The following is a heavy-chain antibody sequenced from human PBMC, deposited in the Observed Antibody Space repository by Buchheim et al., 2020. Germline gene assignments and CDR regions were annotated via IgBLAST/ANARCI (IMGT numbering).Heavy chain of an antibody. Sequence: QVQLQQWGAGLLKPSETLSLTCAVYGGSFSGYYWSWIRQPPGKGLEWIGEINHSGSTNYNPSLKSRVTISVDTSTTQFPLKLSSVTAADTAVYYCARNYDILTGYPDWGQGTL. V-gene: IGHV4-34*01. J-gene: IGHJ4*02. D-gene: IGHD3-9*01. CDR2: INHSGST. CDR1: GGSFSGYY. CDR3: ARNYDILTGYPD.